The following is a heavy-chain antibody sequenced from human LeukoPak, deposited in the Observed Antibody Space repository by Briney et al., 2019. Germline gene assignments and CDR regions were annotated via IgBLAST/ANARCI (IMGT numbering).Heavy chain of an antibody. Sequence: GGSLRLSCAASGFTFVNYGFHWVRQAPVKALEWVAFISYNGNQKYGDSVKGRFTISRDNSKNTLYLQVNGLRPEDTAVYYCARDPLDISRWTNAFDIWGQGTMVSVSS. D-gene: IGHD2-2*03. J-gene: IGHJ3*02. CDR2: ISYNGNQ. CDR3: ARDPLDISRWTNAFDI. CDR1: GFTFVNYG. V-gene: IGHV3-30-3*01.